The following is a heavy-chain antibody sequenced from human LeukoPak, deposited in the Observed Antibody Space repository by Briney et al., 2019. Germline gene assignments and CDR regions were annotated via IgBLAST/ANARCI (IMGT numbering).Heavy chain of an antibody. V-gene: IGHV3-23*01. Sequence: GGSLRLSCAASGFTFDDYTMHWVRQAPGKGLEWVSSIIGSGGSTYYADSVKGRFTISRDNSKNTLYLQMNSLRAEDTAVYYCAKDGGMITFGGVTPHDYWGQGTLVTVSS. CDR2: IIGSGGST. J-gene: IGHJ4*02. CDR1: GFTFDDYT. D-gene: IGHD3-16*01. CDR3: AKDGGMITFGGVTPHDY.